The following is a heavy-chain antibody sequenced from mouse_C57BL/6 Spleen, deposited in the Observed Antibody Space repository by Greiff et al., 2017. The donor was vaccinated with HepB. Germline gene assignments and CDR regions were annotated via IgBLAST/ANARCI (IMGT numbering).Heavy chain of an antibody. J-gene: IGHJ3*01. V-gene: IGHV5-4*01. Sequence: EVQRVESGGGLVKPGGSLKLSCAASGFTFSSYAMSWVRQTPEKRLEWVATISDGGSYTYYPDNVKGRFTISRDNAKNNLYLQMSHLKSEDTAMYYCAREAAQALAYWGQGTLVTVSA. CDR2: ISDGGSYT. CDR1: GFTFSSYA. CDR3: AREAAQALAY. D-gene: IGHD3-2*02.